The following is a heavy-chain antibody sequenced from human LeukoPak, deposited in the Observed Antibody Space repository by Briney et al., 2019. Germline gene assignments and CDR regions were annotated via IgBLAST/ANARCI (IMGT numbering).Heavy chain of an antibody. D-gene: IGHD6-13*01. V-gene: IGHV4-39*02. CDR3: AREREGVYSSSWYRRGMLDY. Sequence: KPSETLSLTCTVSGGSISSSSYYWGWIRQPPGKGLEWIGSIYYSGSTYYNPSLKSRVTISVDTSKNQFSLKLSSVTAADTAVCYCAREREGVYSSSWYRRGMLDYWGQGTLVTVSS. J-gene: IGHJ4*02. CDR2: IYYSGST. CDR1: GGSISSSSYY.